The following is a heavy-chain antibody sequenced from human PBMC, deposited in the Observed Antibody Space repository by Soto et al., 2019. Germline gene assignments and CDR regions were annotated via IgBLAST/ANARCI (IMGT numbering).Heavy chain of an antibody. CDR3: TRETLRGGHSDN. J-gene: IGHJ4*02. V-gene: IGHV3-23*01. CDR1: GFTFSNYA. D-gene: IGHD2-15*01. CDR2: ISTRGANT. Sequence: PGGSLRLSCAPSGFTFSNYAMSWVRQAPGKGLEWVSGISTRGANTYYADSVRGRFTISRDNSKNTVDLQMNNLTAEDTALYYCTRETLRGGHSDNWGQGTRVTVSS.